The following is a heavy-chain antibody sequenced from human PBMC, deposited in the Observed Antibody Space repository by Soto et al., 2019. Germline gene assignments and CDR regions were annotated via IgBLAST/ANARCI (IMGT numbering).Heavy chain of an antibody. D-gene: IGHD1-26*01. V-gene: IGHV4-30-4*08. CDR3: ARGAPRPRDVPTYFHV. Sequence: SLSLTCSDSGDYITGGVYYLSWVRHHPGKGLEWVGSIYYTGDTYFNPSLKSRITVSMDTSKNELSLKLTSVTSADTAVYFCARGAPRPRDVPTYFHVWGQGTLVTVSS. J-gene: IGHJ4*02. CDR2: IYYTGDT. CDR1: GDYITGGVYY.